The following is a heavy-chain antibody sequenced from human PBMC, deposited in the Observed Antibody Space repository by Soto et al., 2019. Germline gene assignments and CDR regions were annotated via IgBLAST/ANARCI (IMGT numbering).Heavy chain of an antibody. J-gene: IGHJ6*02. D-gene: IGHD3-9*01. CDR1: GFTFSSYW. V-gene: IGHV3-7*01. CDR2: IKQDGSEK. CDR3: VVVRYFDWLDYYYYGMDV. Sequence: EVQLVESGGGLVQPGGSLRLSCAASGFTFSSYWMSWVRQAPGKGLEWVANIKQDGSEKYYVDSVKGRFTISRDNAKNSLYLQMNSLRAEDTAVYYCVVVRYFDWLDYYYYGMDVWGQGTTVTVSS.